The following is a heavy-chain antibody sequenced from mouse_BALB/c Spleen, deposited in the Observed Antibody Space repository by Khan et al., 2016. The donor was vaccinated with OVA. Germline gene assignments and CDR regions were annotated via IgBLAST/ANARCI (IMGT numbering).Heavy chain of an antibody. J-gene: IGHJ2*01. D-gene: IGHD1-1*01. CDR2: ISGDSSTI. CDR3: ATSYYYGYWFDY. CDR1: GFTFSSYG. Sequence: EVELVESGGGLVQPGGSRKLSCAASGFTFSSYGMHWVRQAPEQGLEWVAYISGDSSTIYYADTLKGRFTITRDNPKNTPFLQMTSLMSEDTAMYYGATSYYYGYWFDYWGPGTTLTVSS. V-gene: IGHV5-17*02.